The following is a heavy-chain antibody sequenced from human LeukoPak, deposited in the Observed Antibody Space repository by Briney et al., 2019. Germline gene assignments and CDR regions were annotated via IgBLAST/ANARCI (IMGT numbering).Heavy chain of an antibody. CDR1: GFTFSSYS. J-gene: IGHJ3*02. Sequence: TGGSLRLSCAASGFTFSSYSMNWVRQAPGKGLEWVSSISSSSSYIYYADSVKGRFTISRDNAKNSLYLQMNSLRAEDTAVYYCARIYDSSGYYYRAFDIWGQGTMVTVSS. D-gene: IGHD3-22*01. CDR3: ARIYDSSGYYYRAFDI. CDR2: ISSSSSYI. V-gene: IGHV3-21*01.